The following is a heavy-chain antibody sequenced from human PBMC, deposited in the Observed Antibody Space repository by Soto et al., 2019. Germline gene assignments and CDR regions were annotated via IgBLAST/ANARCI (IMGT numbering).Heavy chain of an antibody. Sequence: LRLSCAASGFTFSSYGMHWVRQAPCKGLEWVAVISYDGSNKYYADSVKGRFTISRDNSKNTLYLQMNSLRAEDTAVYYCAKDLGDSYDSSGYYNDYWGQGTLVTVSS. V-gene: IGHV3-30*18. CDR3: AKDLGDSYDSSGYYNDY. J-gene: IGHJ4*02. D-gene: IGHD3-22*01. CDR1: GFTFSSYG. CDR2: ISYDGSNK.